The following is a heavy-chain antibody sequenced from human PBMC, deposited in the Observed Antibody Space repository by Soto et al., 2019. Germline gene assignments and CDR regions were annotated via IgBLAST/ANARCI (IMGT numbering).Heavy chain of an antibody. CDR1: GVTFDDFA. D-gene: IGHD2-15*01. Sequence: EVQVVESGGGLVQPGRSLRLSCAAFGVTFDDFAMHWVRQVPGKGLEWVSGISWNSGRIGYAGSVKGRFTISRDNAENSLYLQMNSLRPEDPALYYCTKDAGDAGSGPFDYWGQGTLVTVSS. J-gene: IGHJ4*02. CDR2: ISWNSGRI. CDR3: TKDAGDAGSGPFDY. V-gene: IGHV3-9*01.